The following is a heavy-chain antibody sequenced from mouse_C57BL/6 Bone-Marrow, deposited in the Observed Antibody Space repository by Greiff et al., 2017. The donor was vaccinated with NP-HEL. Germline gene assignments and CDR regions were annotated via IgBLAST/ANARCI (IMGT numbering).Heavy chain of an antibody. Sequence: VQLQQPGAELVKPGASVKLSCKASGYTFTSYWMHWVKQRPGQGLEWIGMIHPNSGSTKYNEKFKSKATLPVDKYSSTADMQLSSLTSEDSAVYYCARFPYDPPEGYFDVWGTGTTVTVSS. CDR1: GYTFTSYW. CDR2: IHPNSGST. V-gene: IGHV1-64*01. CDR3: ARFPYDPPEGYFDV. J-gene: IGHJ1*03. D-gene: IGHD1-1*01.